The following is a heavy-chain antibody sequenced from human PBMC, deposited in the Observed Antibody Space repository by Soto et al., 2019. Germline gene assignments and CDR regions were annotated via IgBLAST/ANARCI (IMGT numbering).Heavy chain of an antibody. D-gene: IGHD3-10*01. J-gene: IGHJ4*02. CDR2: IFYSGST. CDR1: GGSISSGGYY. Sequence: SETLSLTCTVSGGSISSGGYYWSWIRHHPGKGLEWIGYIFYSGSTFYSPSLKSRVTISVDTARDQFSLNLRSVTAADTAVYYCASQDYGKSVYYFDYWGRGTLVTVSS. V-gene: IGHV4-31*03. CDR3: ASQDYGKSVYYFDY.